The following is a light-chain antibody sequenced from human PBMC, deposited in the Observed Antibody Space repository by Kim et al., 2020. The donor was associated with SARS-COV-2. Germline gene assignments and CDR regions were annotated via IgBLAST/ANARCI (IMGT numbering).Light chain of an antibody. J-gene: IGLJ1*01. CDR2: GNS. V-gene: IGLV1-40*01. CDR3: QSYDSSLSGYV. CDR1: SSNIGAGYE. Sequence: QGVTISGTGGSSNIGAGYEVHWYQQLPGTAPKLLIYGNSNRPSGVPDRFSGTKSGTSASLAITGLQAEDEADYYCQSYDSSLSGYVFGTGTKVTVL.